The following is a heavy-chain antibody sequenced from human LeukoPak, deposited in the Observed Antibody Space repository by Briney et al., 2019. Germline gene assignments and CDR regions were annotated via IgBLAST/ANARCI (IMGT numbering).Heavy chain of an antibody. CDR3: VRQYYYDSSGYWGDAFDI. J-gene: IGHJ3*02. D-gene: IGHD3-22*01. CDR2: IYTTGRT. V-gene: IGHV4-4*09. Sequence: SETLSLTCSVSGGSVNSYYWSWIRQPPGKGLEWIGYIYTTGRTNYNPSLKSRVTISVDTSKNQFSLKLSSVTAADTAVYYCVRQYYYDSSGYWGDAFDIWGQGTMVTVSS. CDR1: GGSVNSYY.